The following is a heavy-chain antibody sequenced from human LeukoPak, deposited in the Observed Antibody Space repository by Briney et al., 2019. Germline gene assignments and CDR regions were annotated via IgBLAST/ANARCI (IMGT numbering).Heavy chain of an antibody. CDR2: MNPNSGNT. CDR3: ARGLLLWFGELPYNWFDP. D-gene: IGHD3-10*01. Sequence: GASVKVSCKASGYTFTSYDINWVRQATGQGLEWMGWMNPNSGNTGYAQKFQGRVTMARNTSISTAYMELSSLRSEDTAVYYCARGLLLWFGELPYNWFDPWGQGTLVTVSS. CDR1: GYTFTSYD. J-gene: IGHJ5*02. V-gene: IGHV1-8*01.